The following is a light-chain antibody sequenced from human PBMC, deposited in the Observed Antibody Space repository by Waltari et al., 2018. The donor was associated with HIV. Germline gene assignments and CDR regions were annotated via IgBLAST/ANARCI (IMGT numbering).Light chain of an antibody. V-gene: IGLV2-14*01. CDR2: EVS. CDR1: SSDVGAYNY. CDR3: SSFTTSNSLL. J-gene: IGLJ2*01. Sequence: SALTQPASVSGSPGQSITVSCPVTSSDVGAYNYVSWYQQTPGTAPKLVIYEVSNRPSGISYRFSGSKSGNTASLTISGLQTEDEGDYYCSSFTTSNSLLFGGGTKVTVL.